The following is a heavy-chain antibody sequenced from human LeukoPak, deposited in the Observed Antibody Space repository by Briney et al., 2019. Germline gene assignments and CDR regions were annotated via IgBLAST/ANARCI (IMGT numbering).Heavy chain of an antibody. CDR2: IYYSGST. J-gene: IGHJ4*02. V-gene: IGHV4-31*11. D-gene: IGHD6-19*01. CDR3: ARLHSSEGFDY. CDR1: GGSFSGYY. Sequence: PSETLSLTCAVYGGSFSGYYWSWIRQHPGKGLEWIGYIYYSGSTCYNPSLKSRVTISVDTSKNQFSLKLSSVTAADTAVYYCARLHSSEGFDYWGQGTLVTVSS.